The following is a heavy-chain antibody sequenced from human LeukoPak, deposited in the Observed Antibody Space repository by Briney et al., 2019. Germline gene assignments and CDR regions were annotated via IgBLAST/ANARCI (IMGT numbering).Heavy chain of an antibody. CDR1: GFTCSNYA. D-gene: IGHD3-3*01. CDR2: MSYDGRNK. Sequence: GGSLRLSCAASGFTCSNYAMHWVRQAPGKGLGWVAVMSYDGRNKYYEDSVKGRFTFSRDNSKSTLYLQMNRLGGEDTSVDNCARYAGFLDYWGQETLVTVSS. V-gene: IGHV3-30*04. CDR3: ARYAGFLDY. J-gene: IGHJ4*02.